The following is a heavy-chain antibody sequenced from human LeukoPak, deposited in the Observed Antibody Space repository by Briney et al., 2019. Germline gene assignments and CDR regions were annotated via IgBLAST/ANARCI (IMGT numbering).Heavy chain of an antibody. J-gene: IGHJ4*02. Sequence: QPGGSLRLSCAASGFTFSSYAMSWVRQAPGKGLEWVSAISGSGGSTYYADSVKGRFTISRDNSKNTLYLQMNSLRAEDTAVHYCAKNVRALRFLEWAYYFDYWGQGTLVTVSS. CDR1: GFTFSSYA. CDR3: AKNVRALRFLEWAYYFDY. CDR2: ISGSGGST. D-gene: IGHD3-3*01. V-gene: IGHV3-23*01.